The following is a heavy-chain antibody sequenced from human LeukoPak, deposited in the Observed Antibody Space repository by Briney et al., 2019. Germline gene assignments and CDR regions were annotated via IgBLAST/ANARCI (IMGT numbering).Heavy chain of an antibody. J-gene: IGHJ5*02. D-gene: IGHD6-13*01. Sequence: ASVKVSCKASGYTFISYDINWVRQATGQGLEWMGWRDPNSGNTVYAQKFQGRVTLTRNTSLSTAYLQLSSLRSDDTALYYCARGSYTSSRYSLLRRAPFDPWGQGTLVTVSS. CDR2: RDPNSGNT. CDR3: ARGSYTSSRYSLLRRAPFDP. V-gene: IGHV1-8*01. CDR1: GYTFISYD.